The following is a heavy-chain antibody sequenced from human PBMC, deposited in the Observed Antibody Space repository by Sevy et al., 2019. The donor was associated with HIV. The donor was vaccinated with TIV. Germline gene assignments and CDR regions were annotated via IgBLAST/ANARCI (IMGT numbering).Heavy chain of an antibody. D-gene: IGHD2-21*01. J-gene: IGHJ6*02. V-gene: IGHV3-23*01. CDR3: AKGYCDGGICPRDYYYYGMDV. CDR1: GFTFSTYA. CDR2: ISRSGRST. Sequence: GGSLRLSCAASGFTFSTYAMNWVRQAPGKGLEWDSSISRSGRSTYSADSVEGRFTISRDNFKNTLYLQLSSLRVDDTAVYYCAKGYCDGGICPRDYYYYGMDVWGQGTTVTVSS.